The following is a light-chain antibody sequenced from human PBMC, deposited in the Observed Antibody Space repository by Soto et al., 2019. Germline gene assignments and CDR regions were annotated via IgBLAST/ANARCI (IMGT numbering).Light chain of an antibody. V-gene: IGKV1-5*01. CDR2: DAS. J-gene: IGKJ1*01. Sequence: DLQMTQSPSTLSAFVGEGVTITFRASRYIGIYLAWYQQKPGKGPKLLIYDASNLESGIPSRFSGSGSGTKFTLTISSLQPDDFATYYCQQYHTYPTWTFGPGTKVEIK. CDR1: RYIGIY. CDR3: QQYHTYPTWT.